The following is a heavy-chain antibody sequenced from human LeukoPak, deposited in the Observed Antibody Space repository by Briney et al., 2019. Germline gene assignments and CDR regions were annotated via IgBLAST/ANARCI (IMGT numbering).Heavy chain of an antibody. J-gene: IGHJ4*02. CDR1: GGSFSGYY. D-gene: IGHD2-15*01. CDR3: ARGRGYCSGGSCYHSPQLNY. V-gene: IGHV4-34*01. CDR2: INHSGST. Sequence: SETLCLTCAVYGGSFSGYYWSWIRQPPGKGLEWIGEINHSGSTNYNPSLKSRVTISVDTSKNQFSLKLSSVTAADTAVYYCARGRGYCSGGSCYHSPQLNYWGQGTLVTVSS.